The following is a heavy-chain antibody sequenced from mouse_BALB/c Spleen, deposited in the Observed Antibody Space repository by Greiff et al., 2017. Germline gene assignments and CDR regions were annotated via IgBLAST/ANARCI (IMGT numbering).Heavy chain of an antibody. J-gene: IGHJ3*01. V-gene: IGHV1S135*01. CDR1: GYAFTSYN. CDR2: IDPYNGGT. D-gene: IGHD2-4*01. CDR3: ATYDYDGEGRVAY. Sequence: VQLQQSGPELVKPGASVKVSCKASGYAFTSYNMYWVKQSHGKSLEWIGYIDPYNGGTSYNQKFKGKATLTVDKSSSTAYMHLNSLTSEDSAVYYCATYDYDGEGRVAYWGQGTLVTVSA.